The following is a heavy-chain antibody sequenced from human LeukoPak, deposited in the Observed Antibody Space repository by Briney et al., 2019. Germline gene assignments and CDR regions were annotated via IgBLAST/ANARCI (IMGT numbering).Heavy chain of an antibody. CDR1: GYTFTSYG. CDR2: ISAYNGNT. CDR3: ARAPQYYDILTGYPQFDY. J-gene: IGHJ4*02. V-gene: IGHV1-18*01. Sequence: ASVKVSCKASGYTFTSYGISWVRQAPGQGLEWMGWISAYNGNTSYAQKLQGRVTMTTDTSTSTAYMELRSLRSDDTAVYYCARAPQYYDILTGYPQFDYWGQGTLVTVSS. D-gene: IGHD3-9*01.